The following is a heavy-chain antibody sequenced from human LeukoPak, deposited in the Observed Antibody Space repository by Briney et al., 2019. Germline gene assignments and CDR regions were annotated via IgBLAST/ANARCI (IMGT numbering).Heavy chain of an antibody. V-gene: IGHV4-34*01. J-gene: IGHJ4*02. CDR3: ARGNDFWSGYYTKALDY. CDR2: INHSGST. D-gene: IGHD3-3*01. CDR1: GGSFSGYY. Sequence: SETLSLTCAVYGGSFSGYYWSWIRQPPGKGLEWIGEINHSGSTNYNPSLKSRVTISVDTSKNQFSLKLSSVTAADTAVYYCARGNDFWSGYYTKALDYWGQGTLVTVSS.